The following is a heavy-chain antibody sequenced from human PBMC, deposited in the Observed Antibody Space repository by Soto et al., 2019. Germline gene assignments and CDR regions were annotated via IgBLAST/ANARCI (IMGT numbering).Heavy chain of an antibody. CDR3: VRDGNKFGHWFDP. V-gene: IGHV3-21*01. CDR1: GVTFDSYS. J-gene: IGHJ5*02. D-gene: IGHD3-16*01. CDR2: ISGGSDYI. Sequence: LRLSCAASGVTFDSYSMNWIRQAPGKGLEWVSSISGGSDYIYYADSVRGRFTISRDNSQKSLYLQMNSLRDEDTAMYYCVRDGNKFGHWFDPWVQGTLVTVS.